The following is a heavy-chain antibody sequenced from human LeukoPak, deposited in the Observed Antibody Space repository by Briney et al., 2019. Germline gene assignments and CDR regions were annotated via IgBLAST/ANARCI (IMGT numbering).Heavy chain of an antibody. V-gene: IGHV1-2*02. Sequence: ASVKVSCKASGYTFTGYYMHWVRQAPGQGLEWMGWINPNSGGTNYAQKFQGRVTMTRDTSISTAYMELSRLRSDDTAVYYCARDPGGSELRSNWFDPWGQGTLVTVSS. CDR3: ARDPGGSELRSNWFDP. J-gene: IGHJ5*02. D-gene: IGHD1-26*01. CDR1: GYTFTGYY. CDR2: INPNSGGT.